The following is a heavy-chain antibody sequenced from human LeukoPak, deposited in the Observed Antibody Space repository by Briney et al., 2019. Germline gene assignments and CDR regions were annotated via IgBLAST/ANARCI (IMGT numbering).Heavy chain of an antibody. D-gene: IGHD2-2*01. V-gene: IGHV3-74*01. Sequence: GGSLRLSCAASGFTFSSYWMHWVRQAPGKGLVWVSRINSDGSSTSYADSVQGRFTISRDNAKNTLYLQMNSLRAEDTAVYYCARRVVPAAMGFLVNYYMDVWGKGTTVTVSS. CDR2: INSDGSST. CDR3: ARRVVPAAMGFLVNYYMDV. CDR1: GFTFSSYW. J-gene: IGHJ6*03.